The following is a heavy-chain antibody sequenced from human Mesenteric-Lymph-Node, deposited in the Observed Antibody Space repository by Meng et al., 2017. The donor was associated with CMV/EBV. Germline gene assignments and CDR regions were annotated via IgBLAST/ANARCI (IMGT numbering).Heavy chain of an antibody. CDR3: ARDLGHWIGY. CDR1: GFTFSTYD. D-gene: IGHD3-16*01. J-gene: IGHJ4*02. V-gene: IGHV3-13*01. Sequence: GESLKISCAASGFTFSTYDMHWVRQPTGKGLEWVSVISSAGDTDYPDSVKGRFAISRENVRNSLCLQMNSLRAGDTAVYYCARDLGHWIGYWGQGTLVTVSS. CDR2: ISSAGDT.